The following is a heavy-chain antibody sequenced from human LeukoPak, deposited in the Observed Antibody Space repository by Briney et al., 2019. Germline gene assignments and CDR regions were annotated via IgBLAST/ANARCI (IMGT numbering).Heavy chain of an antibody. D-gene: IGHD2-15*01. Sequence: PGGSLRLSCAASGFTFSSYAMSWVRQAPGKGLEWVSVIYGGDTTYYADSVRGRFTISRDTSKNTLYLQMNSLRADDTAVYYCARAIQFGGYFDYWGQGTLVTVSS. V-gene: IGHV3-53*01. CDR1: GFTFSSYA. J-gene: IGHJ4*02. CDR2: IYGGDTT. CDR3: ARAIQFGGYFDY.